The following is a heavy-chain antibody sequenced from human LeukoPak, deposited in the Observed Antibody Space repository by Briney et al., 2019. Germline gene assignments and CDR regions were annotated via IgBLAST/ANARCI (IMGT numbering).Heavy chain of an antibody. CDR3: ARFLSYGYYYYYGMDV. CDR1: GYSFTSYW. V-gene: IGHV5-51*01. D-gene: IGHD5-18*01. CDR2: IYPGDSDT. Sequence: GESLKISCKGSGYSFTSYWIGWVRQMPGKGLEWMGIIYPGDSDTRYSPSFQGQVTISADKSISTAYLQWSSLKASDTAMYYCARFLSYGYYYYYGMDVWGRGTTVTVSS. J-gene: IGHJ6*02.